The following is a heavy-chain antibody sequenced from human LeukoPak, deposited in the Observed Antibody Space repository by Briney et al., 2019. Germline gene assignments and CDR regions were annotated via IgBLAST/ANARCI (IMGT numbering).Heavy chain of an antibody. J-gene: IGHJ4*02. V-gene: IGHV3-48*03. CDR1: GFTFSSYE. Sequence: GGSLRLSCAASGFTFSSYEMNWVRQGPGKGLEWVSYISSSGSTIYYADSVKGRFTVSRDNAKNSLYLQMNSLRAEDAAVYYCARKYCSSTSCLIDNWGQGTLVTVSS. CDR3: ARKYCSSTSCLIDN. D-gene: IGHD2-2*01. CDR2: ISSSGSTI.